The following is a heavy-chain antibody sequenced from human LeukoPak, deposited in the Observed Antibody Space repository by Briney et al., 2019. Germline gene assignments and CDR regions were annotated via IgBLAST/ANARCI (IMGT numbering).Heavy chain of an antibody. CDR2: INTDGSTT. J-gene: IGHJ5*02. CDR3: AAQLLSRFDP. Sequence: PGGSLRLSCAASGFTFSSYWMHWVRQAPGKGLMWVSRINTDGSTTTYADSVKGRFTISRDNAKNTLYLQMNSLRAEDTAVYYCAAQLLSRFDPWGQGTLVTVSS. V-gene: IGHV3-74*01. D-gene: IGHD2/OR15-2a*01. CDR1: GFTFSSYW.